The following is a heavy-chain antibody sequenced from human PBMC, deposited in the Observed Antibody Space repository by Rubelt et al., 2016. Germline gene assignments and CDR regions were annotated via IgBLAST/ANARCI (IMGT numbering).Heavy chain of an antibody. Sequence: QVQLVQSGAEVKKPGASVKVSCMASGYTFSNYYMHWVRQAPGQGLEWMGVIEIHGGSTSYAQKFQGRVTMTRDTSTSTVYMELSSLRSEDTAVYYCARNHYSSSWYLNPWGQGTLVTVSS. CDR3: ARNHYSSSWYLNP. D-gene: IGHD6-13*01. J-gene: IGHJ5*02. CDR1: GYTFSNYY. V-gene: IGHV1-46*01. CDR2: IEIHGGST.